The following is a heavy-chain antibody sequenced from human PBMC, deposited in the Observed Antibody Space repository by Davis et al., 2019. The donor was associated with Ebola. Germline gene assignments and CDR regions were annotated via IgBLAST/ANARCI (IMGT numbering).Heavy chain of an antibody. CDR1: GFTFSSYA. D-gene: IGHD6-13*01. V-gene: IGHV3-64D*06. J-gene: IGHJ4*02. Sequence: GESLKISCSASGFTFSSYAMHWVRQAPGKGLEYVSAISSNGGSTYYADSVKGRFTISRDNSKNTLYLQMSSRRAEDTAVYYCVKTPSSSWYRAKYYFDYWGQGTLVTVSS. CDR3: VKTPSSSWYRAKYYFDY. CDR2: ISSNGGST.